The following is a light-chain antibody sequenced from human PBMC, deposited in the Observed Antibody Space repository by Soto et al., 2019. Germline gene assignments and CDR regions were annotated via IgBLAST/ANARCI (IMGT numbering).Light chain of an antibody. Sequence: ALTQSPGTLSSSPGERATLSCRASQSVSSSYLAWYQQKPGQAPRLLIYGASSRATGIPDRFSGSGSGTDFTLTINRLEPEDFAVYYCQQYGDLPWTFGQGTKVDNK. CDR1: QSVSSSY. CDR3: QQYGDLPWT. V-gene: IGKV3-20*01. CDR2: GAS. J-gene: IGKJ1*01.